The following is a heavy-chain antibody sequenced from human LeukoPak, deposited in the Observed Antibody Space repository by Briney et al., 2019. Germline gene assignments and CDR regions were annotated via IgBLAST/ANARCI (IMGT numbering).Heavy chain of an antibody. Sequence: SETLSLTCTVSGGSISSSSYYWGWIRQPPGKGLEWIGSIYYSGSTYYNPSLKSRVTISVDTSKNQFSPKLSSVTAADTAVYYCARSGGSYGDYYFDYWGQGTLVTVSS. CDR2: IYYSGST. J-gene: IGHJ4*02. CDR3: ARSGGSYGDYYFDY. CDR1: GGSISSSSYY. V-gene: IGHV4-39*07. D-gene: IGHD1-26*01.